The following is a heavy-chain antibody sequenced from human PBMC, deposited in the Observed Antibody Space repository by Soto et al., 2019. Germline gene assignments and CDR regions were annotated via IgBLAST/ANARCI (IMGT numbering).Heavy chain of an antibody. CDR2: IKSKTDGGTT. J-gene: IGHJ4*02. V-gene: IGHV3-15*01. Sequence: GGSLRLSCAASGFTFSNAWMSWVRQAPGKGLEWVGRIKSKTDGGTTDYAAPVKGRFTISRDDSKNTLYLQMNSLKTEDTAVYYCTTDSLYYDFWSGYYFRDYWGQGTLVTVSS. CDR1: GFTFSNAW. D-gene: IGHD3-3*01. CDR3: TTDSLYYDFWSGYYFRDY.